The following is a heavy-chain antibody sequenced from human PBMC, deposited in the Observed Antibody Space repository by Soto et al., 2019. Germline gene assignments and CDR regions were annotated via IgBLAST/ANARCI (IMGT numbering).Heavy chain of an antibody. J-gene: IGHJ4*02. Sequence: PGGSLRLSCAASGFIFSSYAMSWVRQAPGKGLEWVSAISGSGGSTYYADSVKGRFTISRDNSKNTLYLQMNSLRAEDTAVYYCASSFSIFATAPLRSWGQGALVTVS. V-gene: IGHV3-23*01. CDR3: ASSFSIFATAPLRS. CDR1: GFIFSSYA. D-gene: IGHD3-3*01. CDR2: ISGSGGST.